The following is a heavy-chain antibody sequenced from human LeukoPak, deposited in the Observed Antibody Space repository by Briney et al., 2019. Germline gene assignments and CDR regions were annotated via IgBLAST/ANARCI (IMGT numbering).Heavy chain of an antibody. D-gene: IGHD1-26*01. CDR2: VNPNSGDT. Sequence: ASVKVSCKASGYTFTSYYMHWVRQAPGQGLEWMGCVNPNSGDTNYAQKFQGSVTMTRDTSISTVYMELSRLRSDDTAVYYCARASGSYWCSDSWGQGTLVTVSS. J-gene: IGHJ5*01. V-gene: IGHV1-2*02. CDR3: ARASGSYWCSDS. CDR1: GYTFTSYY.